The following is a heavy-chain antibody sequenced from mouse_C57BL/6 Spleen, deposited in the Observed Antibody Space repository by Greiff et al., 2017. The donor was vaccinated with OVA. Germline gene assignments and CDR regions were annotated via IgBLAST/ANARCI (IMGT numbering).Heavy chain of an antibody. Sequence: EVQLQQSGAELVRPGASVKLSCTASGFNIKDYYMHWVKQRPEQGLEWIGRIDPEDGDTEYAPKFQGKATMTADTSSNTAYLQLSSLTSEDTAVYYCTLSYDYDDYAMDYWGQGTSVTVSS. CDR1: GFNIKDYY. D-gene: IGHD2-4*01. J-gene: IGHJ4*01. CDR3: TLSYDYDDYAMDY. CDR2: IDPEDGDT. V-gene: IGHV14-1*01.